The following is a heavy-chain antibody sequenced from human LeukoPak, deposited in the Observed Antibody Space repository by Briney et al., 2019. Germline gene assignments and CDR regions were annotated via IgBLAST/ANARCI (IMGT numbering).Heavy chain of an antibody. J-gene: IGHJ4*02. V-gene: IGHV3-30*02. D-gene: IGHD6-13*01. CDR2: IRYDEGNK. Sequence: GGSLRLSCTASGFTFSSYSMNWVRQAPGKGLEWVAFIRYDEGNKHYIDSVKGRFTVSRDNSKNTVYLQMNSLRTEDTAVYYCAKPPKDDNASWYYYFDSWGQGTLVTVSS. CDR3: AKPPKDDNASWYYYFDS. CDR1: GFTFSSYS.